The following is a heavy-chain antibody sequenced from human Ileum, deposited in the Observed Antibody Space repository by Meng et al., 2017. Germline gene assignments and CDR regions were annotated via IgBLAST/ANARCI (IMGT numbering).Heavy chain of an antibody. V-gene: IGHV4-59*01. Sequence: QVQLPASGPGMCKASEPLPSIGSVSGASITSTFWFWIRQPPGKGLEFIGEISNSGNTNYKPSLKSRVTISADTSKNQLSLRLNSVTAVDTALYYCARGGLPGALDSWGQGTLVTVSS. J-gene: IGHJ4*02. CDR3: ARGGLPGALDS. CDR2: ISNSGNT. D-gene: IGHD2-2*01. CDR1: GASITSTF.